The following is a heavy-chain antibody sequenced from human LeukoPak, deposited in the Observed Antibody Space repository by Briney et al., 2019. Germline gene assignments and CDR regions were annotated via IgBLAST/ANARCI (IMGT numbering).Heavy chain of an antibody. CDR2: ITASGDNT. CDR3: AKGNGYSYGRYYFDY. Sequence: PGGSLRLSCAASGFTFSSYAMGWVRQAPGKGLEWFSAITASGDNTYYADSVKGRLTISRDNSKNTLYLQMNSLRAEDTAVYYCAKGNGYSYGRYYFDYWGQGTLVTVSS. CDR1: GFTFSSYA. V-gene: IGHV3-23*01. D-gene: IGHD5-18*01. J-gene: IGHJ4*02.